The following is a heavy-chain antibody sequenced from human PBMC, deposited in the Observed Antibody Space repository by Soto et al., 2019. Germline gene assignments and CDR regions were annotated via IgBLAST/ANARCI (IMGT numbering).Heavy chain of an antibody. J-gene: IGHJ5*02. Sequence: QVQLVESGGGVVQPGRSLRLSCAASGFTCSSYGMHWVRQAPGKGLEWVAVISYDGSNKYYADSVKGRFTISRDNSKNTLYLQMNSLRAEDTAVYYCAKDVGGSSPWGQGTLVTVSS. CDR3: AKDVGGSSP. CDR1: GFTCSSYG. D-gene: IGHD1-26*01. CDR2: ISYDGSNK. V-gene: IGHV3-30*18.